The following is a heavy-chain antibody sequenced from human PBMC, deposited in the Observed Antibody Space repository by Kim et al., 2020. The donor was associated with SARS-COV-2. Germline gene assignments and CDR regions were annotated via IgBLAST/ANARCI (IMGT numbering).Heavy chain of an antibody. Sequence: NYNPSLKSRVTISVDTSKNQLSLKLSSVTAADTAVYYCATLDGDGDYVDYWGQGTLVTVSS. CDR3: ATLDGDGDYVDY. D-gene: IGHD3-10*01. V-gene: IGHV4-4*09. J-gene: IGHJ4*02.